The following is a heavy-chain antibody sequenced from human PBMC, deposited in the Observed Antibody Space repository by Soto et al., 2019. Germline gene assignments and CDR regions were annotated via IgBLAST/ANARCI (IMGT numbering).Heavy chain of an antibody. CDR3: AREGGQQLGFDY. D-gene: IGHD6-13*01. V-gene: IGHV4-31*03. Sequence: QVQLEESGPGLVKPSQTLSLTCTVSGGAISSGGYYWSWVRQHPGKGLEWIGYIYHSGSTYSNPSLKRRVTISVDTSKNQCALKLSSVTAADTAVYYCAREGGQQLGFDYWGQGTLVTVSS. CDR2: IYHSGST. J-gene: IGHJ4*02. CDR1: GGAISSGGYY.